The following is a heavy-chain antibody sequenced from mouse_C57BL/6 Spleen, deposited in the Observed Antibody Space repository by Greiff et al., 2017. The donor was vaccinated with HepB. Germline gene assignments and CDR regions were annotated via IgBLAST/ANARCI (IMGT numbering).Heavy chain of an antibody. Sequence: EVQVVESGGDLVKPGGSLKLSCAASGFTFSSYGMSWVRQTPDKRLEWVATISSGGSYTYYPDSVKGRFTISRDNAKNTLYLQMSSLKSEDTAMYYCARHNYDYDPYYFDYWGQGTTLTVSS. CDR2: ISSGGSYT. V-gene: IGHV5-6*01. D-gene: IGHD2-4*01. CDR1: GFTFSSYG. CDR3: ARHNYDYDPYYFDY. J-gene: IGHJ2*01.